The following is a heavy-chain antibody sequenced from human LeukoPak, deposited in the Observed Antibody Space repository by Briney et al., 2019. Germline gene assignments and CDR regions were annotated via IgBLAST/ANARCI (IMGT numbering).Heavy chain of an antibody. D-gene: IGHD3-3*01. CDR3: ASLAGGIFGVVTLDNWFDP. Sequence: GGSLRLSCAASGFTVSSNYMSWVRQAPGKGLEWVSVIYSGGSTYYADSVKGRFTISRDNSKNTLYLQMNSLRADDTAVYYCASLAGGIFGVVTLDNWFDPWGQGTLVTVSS. CDR2: IYSGGST. J-gene: IGHJ5*02. CDR1: GFTVSSNY. V-gene: IGHV3-53*01.